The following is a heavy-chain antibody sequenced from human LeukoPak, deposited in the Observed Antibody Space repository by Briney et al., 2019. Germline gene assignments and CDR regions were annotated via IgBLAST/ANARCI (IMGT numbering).Heavy chain of an antibody. D-gene: IGHD3-10*01. J-gene: IGHJ4*02. CDR2: ISGSGGST. Sequence: PGGSLRLSCAASGFTFSIYAMSWVRQAPGKGLEWVSHISGSGGSTYSADSVKGRFTISRDNSKNTLYLQMNSLRAEDTDIYYCAKVRTFFGSGIDFWGQGTLVTVSS. V-gene: IGHV3-23*01. CDR3: AKVRTFFGSGIDF. CDR1: GFTFSIYA.